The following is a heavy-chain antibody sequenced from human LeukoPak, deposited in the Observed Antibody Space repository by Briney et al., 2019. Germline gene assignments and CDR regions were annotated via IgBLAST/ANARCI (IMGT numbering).Heavy chain of an antibody. Sequence: GGSLRLSCAASGFTFNSYAMSWVRQASGKGLEWVSTVTGSGSATYYADSVKGRFIISRDNSKNTLCLQMSSLRAEDTAVYYCAKHDSSGYPDYWGQGTLVTVSS. V-gene: IGHV3-23*01. CDR3: AKHDSSGYPDY. D-gene: IGHD3-22*01. CDR1: GFTFNSYA. CDR2: VTGSGSAT. J-gene: IGHJ4*02.